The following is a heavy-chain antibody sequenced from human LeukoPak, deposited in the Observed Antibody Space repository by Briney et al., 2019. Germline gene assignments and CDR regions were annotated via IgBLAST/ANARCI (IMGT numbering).Heavy chain of an antibody. J-gene: IGHJ4*02. CDR2: ISGTYTST. D-gene: IGHD6-13*01. Sequence: GGSLRLSCAASGFTFNIFGMSWVRQAPGKGLEWVSSISGTYTSTYYANSVKGRFTISRDNSKNTLYLQMNSLRADDTAVYHCAKGHSSSWSIFDYWGQGTLVTVSS. CDR3: AKGHSSSWSIFDY. CDR1: GFTFNIFG. V-gene: IGHV3-23*01.